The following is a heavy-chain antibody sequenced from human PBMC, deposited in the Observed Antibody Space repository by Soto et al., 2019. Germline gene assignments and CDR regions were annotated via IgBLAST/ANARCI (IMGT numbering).Heavy chain of an antibody. J-gene: IGHJ4*01. V-gene: IGHV3-30*03. CDR2: ISYDGSNK. D-gene: IGHD3-16*01. CDR3: ARTADTSVYYFDY. CDR1: GFTFSSYG. Sequence: PGGSLRLSCAASGFTFSSYGMHWVRQAPGKGLEWVAVISYDGSNKYYADSVKGRFTISRDNSKNTLYLQMNSLRAEDTAVYYCARTADTSVYYFDYWGQGTLVTVSS.